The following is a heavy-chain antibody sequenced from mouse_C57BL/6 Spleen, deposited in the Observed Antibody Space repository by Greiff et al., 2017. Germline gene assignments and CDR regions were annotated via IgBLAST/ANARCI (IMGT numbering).Heavy chain of an antibody. CDR1: GYTFTNYW. D-gene: IGHD1-1*01. CDR3: ARSYYASSYYFDY. J-gene: IGHJ2*01. Sequence: VQRVESGAELVRPGTSVKMSCKASGYTFTNYWIGWAKQRPGHGLEWIGDIYPGGGYTNYNEKFKGKATLTADKSSSTAYMQFSSLTSEDSAIYYCARSYYASSYYFDYWGQGTTRTVSS. CDR2: IYPGGGYT. V-gene: IGHV1-63*01.